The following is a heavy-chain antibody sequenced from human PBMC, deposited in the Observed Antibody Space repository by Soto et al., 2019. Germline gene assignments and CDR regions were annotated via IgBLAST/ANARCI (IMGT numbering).Heavy chain of an antibody. CDR2: INAGNGKT. V-gene: IGHV1-3*01. CDR3: ARDGAVAGNTDFDY. D-gene: IGHD6-19*01. J-gene: IGHJ4*02. Sequence: ASVKVSCKASGYTFTNYAIHWVRQGPGQRLEWMGWINAGNGKTKYSQKFQGRVTITRDTSASTAYMELSSLRSEDTAVYYCARDGAVAGNTDFDYWGQGTLVTVSS. CDR1: GYTFTNYA.